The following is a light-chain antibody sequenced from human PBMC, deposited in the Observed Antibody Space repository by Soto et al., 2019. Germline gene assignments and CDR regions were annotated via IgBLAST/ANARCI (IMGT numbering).Light chain of an antibody. CDR2: DVS. CDR3: NSYTSSSTLV. CDR1: SSDVGGYNY. V-gene: IGLV2-14*01. Sequence: QSALTQAASVSGSPGQSITISCTGTSSDVGGYNYVSWYQQHPGKAPKLMIYDVSNRPSGVSNRFSGSKSGNMASLTISGLQAEDEADYYCNSYTSSSTLVFGGGTKVTVL. J-gene: IGLJ3*02.